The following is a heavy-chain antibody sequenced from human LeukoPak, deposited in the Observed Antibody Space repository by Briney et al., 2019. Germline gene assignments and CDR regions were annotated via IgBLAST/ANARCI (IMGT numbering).Heavy chain of an antibody. V-gene: IGHV1-69*06. CDR3: ARGTIRAVAFDI. CDR2: IIPIFGTA. J-gene: IGHJ3*02. Sequence: GSSVKDSCKASGGTFSSYAISWVRQAPGQGLEWMGGIIPIFGTANYAQKFQGRVTITADKSTSTAYMKLSSLRSEDTAVYYCARGTIRAVAFDIWGQGTMVTVSS. CDR1: GGTFSSYA. D-gene: IGHD3-9*01.